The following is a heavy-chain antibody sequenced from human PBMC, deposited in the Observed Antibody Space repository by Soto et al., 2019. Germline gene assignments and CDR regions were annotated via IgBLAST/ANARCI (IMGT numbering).Heavy chain of an antibody. J-gene: IGHJ4*02. CDR1: GYRFTSYW. CDR3: ERQEYCSSTSCYNVDS. D-gene: IGHD2-2*02. CDR2: IYLGDSNT. V-gene: IGHV5-51*01. Sequence: RGESLKISCKGSGYRFTSYWIGWVRQMPGKGLEWMGIIYLGDSNTRYSPSFQGQVTISADKSISTAYLQWSSLKASDTAIYYCERQEYCSSTSCYNVDSWGQGALVTVSS.